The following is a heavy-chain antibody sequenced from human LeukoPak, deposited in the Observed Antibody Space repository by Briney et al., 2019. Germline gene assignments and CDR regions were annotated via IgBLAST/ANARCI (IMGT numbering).Heavy chain of an antibody. Sequence: ASVKVSCKASGYTFTSYGISWVRQAPRQGLEWMGWISAYNGNTNYAQKLQGRVTMTTDTSTSTAYMELRSLRPDDTAVYYCARGGYYGSGSYYNPGYNPLFDYWGQGTLVTVSS. CDR3: ARGGYYGSGSYYNPGYNPLFDY. V-gene: IGHV1-18*01. D-gene: IGHD3-10*01. J-gene: IGHJ4*02. CDR1: GYTFTSYG. CDR2: ISAYNGNT.